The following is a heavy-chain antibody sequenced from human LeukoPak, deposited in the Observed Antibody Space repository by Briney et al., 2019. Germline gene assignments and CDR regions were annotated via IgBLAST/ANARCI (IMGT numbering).Heavy chain of an antibody. D-gene: IGHD6-6*01. V-gene: IGHV3-21*01. CDR2: ISSSSSYI. Sequence: GGSLRLSCAASGFTFSSYSMNWVRQAPGKGLEWVSSISSSSSYIYYADSVKGRFTISGDNAKNSLYLQMNSLRAEDTAVYYCARDTEYSSSSFILYYYGMDVWGQGTTVTVSS. CDR3: ARDTEYSSSSFILYYYGMDV. J-gene: IGHJ6*02. CDR1: GFTFSSYS.